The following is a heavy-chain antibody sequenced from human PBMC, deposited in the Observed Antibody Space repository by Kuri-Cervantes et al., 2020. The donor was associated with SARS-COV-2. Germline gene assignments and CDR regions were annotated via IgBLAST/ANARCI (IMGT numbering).Heavy chain of an antibody. CDR1: GYTFTSYY. CDR3: ARDRVFVVVVAATSYYYYGMDV. J-gene: IGHJ6*02. CDR2: INPSGGST. D-gene: IGHD2-15*01. Sequence: ASVKVSCKASGYTFTSYYMHWVRQAPGQGLEWMGIINPSGGSTSYAQKFQGRVTMTRNTSISTAYMELSSLRSEDTAVYYCARDRVFVVVVAATSYYYYGMDVWGQGTTVTVSS. V-gene: IGHV1-46*01.